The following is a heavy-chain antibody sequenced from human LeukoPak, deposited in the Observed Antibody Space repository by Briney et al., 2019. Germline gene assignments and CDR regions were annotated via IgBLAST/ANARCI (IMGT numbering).Heavy chain of an antibody. CDR2: INHSGST. V-gene: IGHV4-34*01. J-gene: IGHJ6*02. CDR3: ARPIIAAAGLDYYYYYGMDV. Sequence: SETLSLTCAVYGGSFGGYYWSWIRQPPGKGLEWIGEINHSGSTNYNPSLKSRVTISVDTSKNQFSLKLSSVTAADTAVYYCARPIIAAAGLDYYYYYGMDVWGQGTTVTVSS. CDR1: GGSFGGYY. D-gene: IGHD6-13*01.